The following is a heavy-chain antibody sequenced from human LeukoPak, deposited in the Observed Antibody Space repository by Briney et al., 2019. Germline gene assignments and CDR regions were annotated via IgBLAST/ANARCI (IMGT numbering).Heavy chain of an antibody. CDR1: GFTFSGYA. V-gene: IGHV3-21*01. D-gene: IGHD6-25*01. Sequence: PGGSLRLSCAASGFTFSGYAMRWVRQAPGKGLEWVSYISSSSSFIYYADSVKGRFTISRDSAQNSLYLQMNSLRADDTAVYCCARDSSAITYTSALDYWGQGTLVTVSS. CDR3: ARDSSAITYTSALDY. J-gene: IGHJ4*02. CDR2: ISSSSSFI.